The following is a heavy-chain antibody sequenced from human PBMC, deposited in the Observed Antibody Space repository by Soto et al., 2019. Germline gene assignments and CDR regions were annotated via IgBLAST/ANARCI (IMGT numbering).Heavy chain of an antibody. CDR1: GFTFSSYW. CDR3: ARAAPGDFACMDV. Sequence: PGGSLSLACAASGFTFSSYWMHWVRQAPGKGLVWVSRINSDGSSTSYADSVKGRFTISRDNAKNTLYLQMNSLRAEDTAVYYCARAAPGDFACMDVWGQGTTVTVSS. D-gene: IGHD3-3*01. CDR2: INSDGSST. V-gene: IGHV3-74*01. J-gene: IGHJ6*02.